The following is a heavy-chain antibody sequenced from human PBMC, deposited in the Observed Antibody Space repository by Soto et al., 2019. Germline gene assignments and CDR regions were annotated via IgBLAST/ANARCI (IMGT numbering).Heavy chain of an antibody. Sequence: QVQLVQSGAEVKKPGSSVKVSCKASGFTFTTNYMHWVRQAPGQGLEWMGIINPRGGGTSYAPKFQGRVTMTRDTSTTTVYMELSSLRFEDTAVYYCARDLWEATTSSYFELWGLGTLVTVSS. J-gene: IGHJ2*01. CDR1: GFTFTTNY. D-gene: IGHD1-26*01. V-gene: IGHV1-46*01. CDR2: INPRGGGT. CDR3: ARDLWEATTSSYFEL.